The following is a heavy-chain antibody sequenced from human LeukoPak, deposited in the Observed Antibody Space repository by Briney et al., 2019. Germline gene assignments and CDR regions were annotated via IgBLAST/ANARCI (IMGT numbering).Heavy chain of an antibody. CDR2: INHSGST. V-gene: IGHV4-34*01. J-gene: IGHJ6*02. CDR1: GVSFSGYY. CDR3: ARKPNGSGSSPYYYYYGMDV. Sequence: PSETLSLTCAVYGVSFSGYYWSWIRQPPGKGLEWIGEINHSGSTNYNPSLKSRVTISVDTSKNQFSLKLSSVTAADTAVYYCARKPNGSGSSPYYYYYGMDVWGQGTTVTVSS. D-gene: IGHD3-10*01.